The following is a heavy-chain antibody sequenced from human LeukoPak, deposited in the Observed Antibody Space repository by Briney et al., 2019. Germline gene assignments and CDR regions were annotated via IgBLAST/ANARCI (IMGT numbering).Heavy chain of an antibody. V-gene: IGHV3-11*01. J-gene: IGHJ6*02. D-gene: IGHD3-10*01. CDR3: AKDHTPFGSGSYSTRYYGMDV. CDR1: GFTFSDYY. Sequence: GGSLRLSCAASGFTFSDYYMSWIRQAPGKGLEWVSYISSSGSTIYYADSVKGRFAISRDNSKTTLYLQTNSLRAEDTAVYFCAKDHTPFGSGSYSTRYYGMDVWGQGTTVIVSS. CDR2: ISSSGSTI.